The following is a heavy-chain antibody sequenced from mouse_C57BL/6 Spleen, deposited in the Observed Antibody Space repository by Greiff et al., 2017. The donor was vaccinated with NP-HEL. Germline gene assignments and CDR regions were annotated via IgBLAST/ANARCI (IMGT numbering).Heavy chain of an antibody. J-gene: IGHJ2*01. V-gene: IGHV1-55*01. CDR1: GYTFTSYW. CDR3: ARPSHWEGYYFDY. CDR2: IYPRSGNT. D-gene: IGHD4-1*01. Sequence: QVQLQQPGAELVKPGASVKMSCKASGYTFTSYWITWVKQRPGQGLEWIGDIYPRSGNTYYNEKFKGKATLTADKSSSTAYMELRSLTSEDSAVYICARPSHWEGYYFDYWGQGTTLTVSS.